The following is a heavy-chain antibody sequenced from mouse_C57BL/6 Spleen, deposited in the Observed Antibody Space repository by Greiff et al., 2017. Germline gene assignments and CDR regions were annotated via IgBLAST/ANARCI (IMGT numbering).Heavy chain of an antibody. D-gene: IGHD4-1*01. CDR1: GFNIKNIY. CDR2: IDPANGNT. V-gene: IGHV14-3*01. CDR3: ARELGRRGTTAMDY. Sequence: EVQLQQSVAELVRPGASVKLSCTASGFNIKNIYMHWVKQRPEQGLEWIGRIDPANGNTKYAPKFQGKATITADTSSNTAYLQLSSLTSEDTAIYYCARELGRRGTTAMDYWGQGTSVTVSS. J-gene: IGHJ4*01.